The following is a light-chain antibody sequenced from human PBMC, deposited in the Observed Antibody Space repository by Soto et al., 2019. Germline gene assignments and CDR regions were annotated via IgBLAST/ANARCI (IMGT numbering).Light chain of an antibody. J-gene: IGKJ1*01. CDR3: QQYGSSRT. V-gene: IGKV3-20*01. CDR2: GAS. CDR1: QSVSSSY. Sequence: EIVLTQSPGTLSLSPGERATLSCRASQSVSSSYLAWYQQKPGQAPRLLVYGASSRATGIPDRFSGSGSGTDFTLTISRLEPEDFAVYYCQQYGSSRTFGQGAMVDI.